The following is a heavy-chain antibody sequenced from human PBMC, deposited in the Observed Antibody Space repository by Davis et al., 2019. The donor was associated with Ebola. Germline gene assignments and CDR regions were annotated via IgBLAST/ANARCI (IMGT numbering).Heavy chain of an antibody. CDR3: ARLESGSYPDY. CDR2: IYHSGRT. CDR1: GYSISSGYY. V-gene: IGHV4-38-2*02. Sequence: SETLSLTCTVSGYSISSGYYWGWIRQPPGKGLEWIGSIYHSGRTYYNPSLKSRVTISVDTSKNQFSLKLSSVTAADTAVYYCARLESGSYPDYWGQGTLVTVSS. J-gene: IGHJ4*02. D-gene: IGHD1-26*01.